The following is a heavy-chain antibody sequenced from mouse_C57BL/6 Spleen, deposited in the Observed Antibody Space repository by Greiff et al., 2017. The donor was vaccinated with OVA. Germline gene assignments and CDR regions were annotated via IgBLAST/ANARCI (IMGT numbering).Heavy chain of an antibody. V-gene: IGHV1-15*01. Sequence: QVQLQQSGAELVRPGASVTLSCKASGYTFTAYDMPWVTPTPVHGLEWIGALDPDTGGTAYNQTFTGKAILTADKSSSTASMELRSLTSEGSAVYYGTRAPRVLRDYGMDYWGQGTSVT. J-gene: IGHJ4*01. CDR2: LDPDTGGT. D-gene: IGHD1-1*01. CDR3: TRAPRVLRDYGMDY. CDR1: GYTFTAYD.